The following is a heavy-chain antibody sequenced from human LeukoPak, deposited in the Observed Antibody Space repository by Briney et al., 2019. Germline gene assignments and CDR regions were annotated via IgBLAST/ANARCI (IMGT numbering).Heavy chain of an antibody. J-gene: IGHJ4*02. CDR1: GFTFSSYA. CDR3: AQDIAWGAFEH. Sequence: LTGGSLRLSCAASGFTFSSYAMSWVRQAPGKGLEWVSAISGSGGSTYSADSVKGRFTISRDDSKNTLSLQMNSLRVEDTALYYCAQDIAWGAFEHWGQGTLVTVSS. CDR2: ISGSGGST. V-gene: IGHV3-23*01. D-gene: IGHD7-27*01.